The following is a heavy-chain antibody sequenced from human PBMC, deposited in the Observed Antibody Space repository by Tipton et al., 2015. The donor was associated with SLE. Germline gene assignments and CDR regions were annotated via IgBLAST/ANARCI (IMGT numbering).Heavy chain of an antibody. CDR2: IYYTGST. CDR1: GFTFSNFE. D-gene: IGHD5-12*01. V-gene: IGHV4-59*01. CDR3: ARGNQHSGYDGFDY. Sequence: LRLSCAASGFTFSNFEINWVRQAPGKGMEWVGYIYYTGSTNYNPSLKSRVTMSVDTSKNQVSLKLSSVTAADTAIYYCARGNQHSGYDGFDYWGQGTLVTVSS. J-gene: IGHJ4*02.